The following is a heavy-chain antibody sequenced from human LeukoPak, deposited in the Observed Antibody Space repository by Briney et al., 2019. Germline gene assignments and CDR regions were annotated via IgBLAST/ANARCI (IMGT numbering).Heavy chain of an antibody. D-gene: IGHD4-17*01. Sequence: GGSLRLSCAASGFTFSSYSMNWVRQAPGKGLEWVSYISSSSSTIYYADSVKGRFTISRDNAKNSLYLQINSLRDEDTAVYYCARDALTTVTDYWGQGTLVTVSS. CDR2: ISSSSSTI. V-gene: IGHV3-48*02. CDR1: GFTFSSYS. CDR3: ARDALTTVTDY. J-gene: IGHJ4*02.